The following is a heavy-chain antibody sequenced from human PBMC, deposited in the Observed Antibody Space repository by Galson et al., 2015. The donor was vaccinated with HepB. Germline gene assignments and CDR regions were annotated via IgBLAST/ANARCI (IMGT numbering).Heavy chain of an antibody. CDR3: ARASGSPYYDFWNGYSPQMTEWFDP. Sequence: QSGAEVKKPGASVKVSCKASGYTFTSYGISWVRQAPGQGLEWMGWISAYNGNTNYAQKLQGRVTMTTDTSTSTAYMELRSLRSDDTAVYYCARASGSPYYDFWNGYSPQMTEWFDPWGQGTLVTVSS. CDR1: GYTFTSYG. V-gene: IGHV1-18*01. J-gene: IGHJ5*02. D-gene: IGHD3-3*01. CDR2: ISAYNGNT.